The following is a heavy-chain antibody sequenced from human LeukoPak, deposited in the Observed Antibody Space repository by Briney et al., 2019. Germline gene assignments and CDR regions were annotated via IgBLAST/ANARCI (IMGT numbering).Heavy chain of an antibody. CDR3: ARGNDFWSGYAGDYFDY. CDR2: IYTSGST. J-gene: IGHJ4*02. Sequence: PSETLSLTCTVSGGSISSYYWSWIRQPAGKGLEWIGRIYTSGSTNYNPSLKSRVTMSVDTSKNQFSLKLSSVTAADTAVYYCARGNDFWSGYAGDYFDYWGQGTLVTVSS. CDR1: GGSISSYY. D-gene: IGHD3-3*01. V-gene: IGHV4-4*07.